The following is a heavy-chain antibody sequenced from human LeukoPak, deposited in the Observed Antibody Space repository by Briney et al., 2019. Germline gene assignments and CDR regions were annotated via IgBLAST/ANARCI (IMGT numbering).Heavy chain of an antibody. CDR1: GGSISSYY. V-gene: IGHV4-59*01. J-gene: IGHJ4*02. D-gene: IGHD6-13*01. CDR3: ARAQGSSWYVADY. Sequence: SETLSLTCTVSGGSISSYYWSWIRQPPGKGLEWIGYIYYSGSTNYNPSLKSRVTISVDTSKNQFSLKLSSVTAADTAVYYCARAQGSSWYVADYWGQGTLVTVSS. CDR2: IYYSGST.